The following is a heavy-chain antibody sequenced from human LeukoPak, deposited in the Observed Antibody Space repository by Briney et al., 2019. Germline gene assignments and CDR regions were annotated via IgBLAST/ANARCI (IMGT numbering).Heavy chain of an antibody. CDR2: IYPGDSET. J-gene: IGHJ4*02. CDR3: ARRDSSGWSYS. V-gene: IGHV5-51*01. D-gene: IGHD6-19*01. Sequence: GESQKISCKGSGYSFSIYWIGWVRQMPGKGLEWMGIIYPGDSETRYSPSFQGQVTISADKSISTAYLQWSSLKASDTAMYYCARRDSSGWSYSWGQGTLVTVSS. CDR1: GYSFSIYW.